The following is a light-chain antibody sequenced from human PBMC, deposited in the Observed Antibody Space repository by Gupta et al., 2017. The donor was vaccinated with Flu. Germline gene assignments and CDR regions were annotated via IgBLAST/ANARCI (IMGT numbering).Light chain of an antibody. V-gene: IGLV1-51*02. CDR2: ENN. CDR3: GTWDNSLSGGV. Sequence: KGTISCSGSSSNIGNNYVSWYQQLPGTAHQLLIYENNKRTSGIPDRFSGSKSGTSATLGISGLQSGDEADYYCGTWDNSLSGGVFGGGNKLTVL. CDR1: SSNIGNNY. J-gene: IGLJ3*02.